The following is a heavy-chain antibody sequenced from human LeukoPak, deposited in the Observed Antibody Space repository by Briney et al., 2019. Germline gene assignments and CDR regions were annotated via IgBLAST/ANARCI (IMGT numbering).Heavy chain of an antibody. CDR3: ARHVGYYGSGTYYDY. CDR2: IYTSGST. CDR1: GGSISSGSYY. J-gene: IGHJ4*02. D-gene: IGHD3-10*01. Sequence: PSETLSLTCTVSGGSISSGSYYWSWIRQPAGKGLEWIGRIYTSGSTNYNPSLKSRVTISVDTSKNQFSLKLSSVTAADTAIYYCARHVGYYGSGTYYDYWGQGTLVTVSS. V-gene: IGHV4-61*02.